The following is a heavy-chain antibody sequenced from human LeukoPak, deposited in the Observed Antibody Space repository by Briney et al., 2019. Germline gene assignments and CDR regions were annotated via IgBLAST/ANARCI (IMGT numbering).Heavy chain of an antibody. CDR2: IYLGDSDS. J-gene: IGHJ3*02. V-gene: IGHV5-51*01. CDR3: ASSAGPHYYDSSGYYTLDAFDI. D-gene: IGHD3-22*01. Sequence: GESLKISCKGSGYSFPSYWIGWVRQMPGKGLEWMGIIYLGDSDSRYSPSFQGQVTISADKSISTAYLQWSSLKATDTAMYYCASSAGPHYYDSSGYYTLDAFDIWGQGTMVTVSS. CDR1: GYSFPSYW.